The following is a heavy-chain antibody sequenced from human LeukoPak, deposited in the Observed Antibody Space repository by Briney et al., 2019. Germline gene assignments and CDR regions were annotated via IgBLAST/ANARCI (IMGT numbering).Heavy chain of an antibody. V-gene: IGHV3-15*01. CDR2: IKTKTDGETT. Sequence: GGSLRLSCAASGFTFSNAWMSWVRQAPGKGLEWVGRIKTKTDGETTDYAAPVKGRFTISRDNSKNTLYLQMNSLRAEDTAVYYCAKGGGRAYSSSSYYFDYWGQGTLVTVSS. CDR1: GFTFSNAW. D-gene: IGHD6-6*01. CDR3: AKGGGRAYSSSSYYFDY. J-gene: IGHJ4*02.